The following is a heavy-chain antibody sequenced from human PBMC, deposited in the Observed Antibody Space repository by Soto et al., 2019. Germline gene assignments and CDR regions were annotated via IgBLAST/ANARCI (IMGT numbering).Heavy chain of an antibody. CDR2: INHSGST. J-gene: IGHJ3*02. D-gene: IGHD6-13*01. Sequence: SETLSLTCAVYGGSFSGYYWSWIRQPPGKGLEWIGEINHSGSTNYNPSLKSRVTISVDTSKNQFSLKLSSVTAADTAVYYCARRQHHSSSWYYSSAFDIWGQGTMVTVSS. CDR3: ARRQHHSSSWYYSSAFDI. CDR1: GGSFSGYY. V-gene: IGHV4-34*01.